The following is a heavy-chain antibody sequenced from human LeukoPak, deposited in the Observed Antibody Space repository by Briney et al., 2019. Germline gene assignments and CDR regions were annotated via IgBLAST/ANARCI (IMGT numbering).Heavy chain of an antibody. Sequence: GGSLRLSCAASGLTFSGYWMNWVRQAPGKGLEWVANIKPDGSEKYYVDSVKGRFTISRDNAKNSLYLQMTSLRAEDTAVYYCARGSGDYSGQGTLGTVSS. J-gene: IGHJ4*02. CDR1: GLTFSGYW. CDR2: IKPDGSEK. CDR3: ARGSGDY. V-gene: IGHV3-7*04.